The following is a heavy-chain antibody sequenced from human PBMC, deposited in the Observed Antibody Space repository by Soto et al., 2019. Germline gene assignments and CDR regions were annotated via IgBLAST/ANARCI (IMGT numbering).Heavy chain of an antibody. CDR1: GGSISSGGYS. CDR3: ARTPRGYSYGVGYFDY. Sequence: SETLSLTCAVSGGSISSGGYSWSWIRQPPGKGLEWIGYIYPSGSTYYNPSLKSRVTISVDRSKNQFSLKLSSVTAADTAVYYCARTPRGYSYGVGYFDYWGQGTLVTVSS. J-gene: IGHJ4*02. V-gene: IGHV4-30-2*01. D-gene: IGHD5-18*01. CDR2: IYPSGST.